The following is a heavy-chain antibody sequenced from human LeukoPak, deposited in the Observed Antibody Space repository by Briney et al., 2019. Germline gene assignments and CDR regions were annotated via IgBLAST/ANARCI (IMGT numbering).Heavy chain of an antibody. CDR2: IIQDGSEK. Sequence: PGGSLRLSCAASGFTFSSYAMSWVRQAPGKGLEWVANIIQDGSEKNYVDSVKGRFTISRDNAKNSLYLQMNSLRAEDTAVYFCARDRLIGGGRYYNYWGQGTLVTVSS. D-gene: IGHD1-26*01. V-gene: IGHV3-7*01. CDR1: GFTFSSYA. CDR3: ARDRLIGGGRYYNY. J-gene: IGHJ4*02.